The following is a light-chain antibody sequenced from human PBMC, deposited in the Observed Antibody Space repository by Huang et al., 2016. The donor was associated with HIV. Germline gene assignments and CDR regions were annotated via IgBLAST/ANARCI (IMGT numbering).Light chain of an antibody. J-gene: IGKJ2*01. CDR2: CAS. Sequence: EIVLTQSPGTLSLSPGERATLSCRASPSVSSSYLAWYQQKPGQAPRLLIYCASSRATGIPDRFSGSGSGTDFTLTISRLEPEDFAVYYCQQYGSSPWTFGQGTKLEIK. V-gene: IGKV3-20*01. CDR1: PSVSSSY. CDR3: QQYGSSPWT.